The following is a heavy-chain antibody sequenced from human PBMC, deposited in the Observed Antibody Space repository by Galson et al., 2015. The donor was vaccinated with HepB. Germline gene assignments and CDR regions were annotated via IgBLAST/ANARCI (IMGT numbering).Heavy chain of an antibody. J-gene: IGHJ5*02. CDR3: AKAGYCSGGSCYSVGWFDP. CDR1: GFTFSDYY. V-gene: IGHV3-11*01. CDR2: ISSSGSTI. Sequence: SLRLACAASGFTFSDYYMSWIRQAPGKGLECGSYISSSGSTISYADSVKARFTISRDNAKNTLYLQMNSLRAEDTAVYYCAKAGYCSGGSCYSVGWFDPWGQGTLVTVSS. D-gene: IGHD2-15*01.